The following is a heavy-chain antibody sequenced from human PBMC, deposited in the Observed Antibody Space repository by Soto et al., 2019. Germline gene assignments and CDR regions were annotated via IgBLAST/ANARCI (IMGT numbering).Heavy chain of an antibody. CDR1: EFTFSNFW. J-gene: IGHJ6*02. Sequence: PGGSLRLSCAASEFTFSNFWMIWVRQAPGKGLECVANINQDGSEKYYVNSVKGRFTISRDNAKNSLYLQMNSLRAEDTAIYYCAKGGPYYFYAMDVWGQGTTVTVS. D-gene: IGHD2-15*01. V-gene: IGHV3-7*03. CDR2: INQDGSEK. CDR3: AKGGPYYFYAMDV.